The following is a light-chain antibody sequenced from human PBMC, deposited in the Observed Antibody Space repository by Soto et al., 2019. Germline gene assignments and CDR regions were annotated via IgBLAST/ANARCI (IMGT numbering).Light chain of an antibody. CDR1: QSVGRK. Sequence: EIEMTQSPATLSVSPGERATLSCRSSQSVGRKLAGDQQKPGQAPRLLIHDASNRAMGVTARFSGSGSGTEFTLTISSLQAEDVAVYQCQQYDIWPSWTFGQGTKVDI. J-gene: IGKJ1*01. V-gene: IGKV3-15*01. CDR3: QQYDIWPSWT. CDR2: DAS.